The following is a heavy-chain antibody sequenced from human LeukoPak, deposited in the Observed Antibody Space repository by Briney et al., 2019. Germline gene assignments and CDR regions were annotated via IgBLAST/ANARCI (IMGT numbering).Heavy chain of an antibody. V-gene: IGHV3-73*01. CDR3: AVHIVGTPAVDY. CDR2: IRSKANSYAT. J-gene: IGHJ4*02. CDR1: GFTFSGST. Sequence: GGSLKLSCAASGFTFSGSTMYWVRQASGKGLEWVGRIRSKANSYATAHAASLKGRFTISRDDSKNTGYLQMNSLETEDTAVYYCAVHIVGTPAVDYWGQGTLATVSS. D-gene: IGHD1-26*01.